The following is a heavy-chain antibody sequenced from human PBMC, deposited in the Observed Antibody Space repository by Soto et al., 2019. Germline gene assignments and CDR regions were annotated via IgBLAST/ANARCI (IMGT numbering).Heavy chain of an antibody. CDR2: IYYSGST. Sequence: QVQLQESGPGLVNPSQTLSLACTVSGGSISSGDYYWSWIRQPPGKVLEWIGYIYYSGSTNYNPSLKSRVIISVDTSKNQFSLKLSSVTAADTAVDYCASAGNYRYVDYLGQGTLVIVSS. V-gene: IGHV4-30-4*01. CDR1: GGSISSGDYY. J-gene: IGHJ4*02. D-gene: IGHD1-7*01. CDR3: ASAGNYRYVDY.